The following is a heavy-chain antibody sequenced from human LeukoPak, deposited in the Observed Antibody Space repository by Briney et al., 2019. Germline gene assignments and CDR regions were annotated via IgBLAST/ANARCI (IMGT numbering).Heavy chain of an antibody. CDR1: GYSISSGYY. V-gene: IGHV4-38-2*02. J-gene: IGHJ4*02. CDR2: IYHSGST. D-gene: IGHD5-12*01. CDR3: ARRGGYSGYENL. Sequence: PSETLSLTCTVSGYSISSGYYWGWIRPPPGKGLEWIGSIYHSGSTYYNPSLKSRVTISVDTSKNQFSLKLSSVTAADTAVYYCARRGGYSGYENLWGQGTLVTISS.